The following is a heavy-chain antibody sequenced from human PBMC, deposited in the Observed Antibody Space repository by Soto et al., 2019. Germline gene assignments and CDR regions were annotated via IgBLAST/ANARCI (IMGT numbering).Heavy chain of an antibody. J-gene: IGHJ4*02. V-gene: IGHV4-39*01. CDR1: GGSISSSSYY. Sequence: QLQLQESGPGLVKPSETLSLTCTVSGGSISSSSYYWGWIRQPPGKGLEWIGSIYYSGSTYYNPSRKSRVTISVDTSKNQFSLKLSSVTAADTAVYYCARNVLLWFGEVYWGQGTLVTVSS. CDR3: ARNVLLWFGEVY. D-gene: IGHD3-10*01. CDR2: IYYSGST.